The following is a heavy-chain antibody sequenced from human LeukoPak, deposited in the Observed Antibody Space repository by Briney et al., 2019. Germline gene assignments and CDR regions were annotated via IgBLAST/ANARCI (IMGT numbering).Heavy chain of an antibody. V-gene: IGHV3-21*01. Sequence: GVLRLSCAASGFSFINYNMHWVRQAPGKGLEWVSSISSSSTYIYYADSMKGRFTISRDNAKNSLYLQMNSLRAEDTAVYYCARDFYDSSGYNRFDYWGQGTLVTVSS. CDR1: GFSFINYN. D-gene: IGHD3-22*01. J-gene: IGHJ4*02. CDR2: ISSSSTYI. CDR3: ARDFYDSSGYNRFDY.